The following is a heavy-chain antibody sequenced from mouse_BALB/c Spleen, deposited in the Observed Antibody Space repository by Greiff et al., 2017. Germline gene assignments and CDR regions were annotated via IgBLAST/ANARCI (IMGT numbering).Heavy chain of an antibody. CDR3: ARRILRLRRGAMDY. Sequence: EVKLVESGGGLVKPGGSLKLSCAASGFAFSSYDMSWVRQTPEKRLEWVAYISSGGGSTYYPDTVKGRFTISRDNAKNTLYLQMSSLKSEDTAMYYCARRILRLRRGAMDYWGQGTSVTVSS. CDR1: GFAFSSYD. J-gene: IGHJ4*01. D-gene: IGHD1-2*01. V-gene: IGHV5-12-1*01. CDR2: ISSGGGST.